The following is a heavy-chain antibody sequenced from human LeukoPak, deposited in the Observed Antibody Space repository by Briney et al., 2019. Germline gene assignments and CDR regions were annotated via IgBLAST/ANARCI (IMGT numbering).Heavy chain of an antibody. V-gene: IGHV3-7*03. CDR2: INPDGTER. CDR3: ARDLAAVPGPRMDV. CDR1: GFSFSTYW. J-gene: IGHJ6*02. D-gene: IGHD6-19*01. Sequence: PGGSLRLSCAASGFSFSTYWMSWVRQARGRGLEWVALINPDGTERYYVDSVKGRFTISRDNAKNSLDLQMDSLRAEDTGMYSCARDLAAVPGPRMDVWGQGTTVTVSS.